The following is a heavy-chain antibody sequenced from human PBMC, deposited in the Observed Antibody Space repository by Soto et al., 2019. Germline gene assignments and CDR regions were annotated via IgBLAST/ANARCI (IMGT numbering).Heavy chain of an antibody. CDR1: GYSFTNYG. V-gene: IGHV1-18*01. Sequence: QDQLVQSGVEVKKPGASVKVSCKASGYSFTNYGITWVRQAPGQGFEWMGWISAYNGNTNYAQKRQGRVTMTTDASTSTAYLELRSLRSDDTAVYYCARDRGVAPPVAGNTHYYYYMDVWGKGTTVTVSS. CDR3: ARDRGVAPPVAGNTHYYYYMDV. J-gene: IGHJ6*03. D-gene: IGHD6-19*01. CDR2: ISAYNGNT.